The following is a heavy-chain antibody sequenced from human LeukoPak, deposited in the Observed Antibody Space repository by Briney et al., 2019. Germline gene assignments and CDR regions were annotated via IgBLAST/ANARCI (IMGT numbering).Heavy chain of an antibody. J-gene: IGHJ5*02. CDR1: GGSISRYY. CDR2: IYYSGST. V-gene: IGHV4-59*08. CDR3: AGGPLIAAAGNWFDP. D-gene: IGHD6-13*01. Sequence: KSSETLSLTCTVSGGSISRYYWSWIRQPPGKGLEWIGYIYYSGSTNYNPSLKSRVTISVDTSKNQFSLKLSSVTAADTAVYYCAGGPLIAAAGNWFDPWGQGTLVTVSS.